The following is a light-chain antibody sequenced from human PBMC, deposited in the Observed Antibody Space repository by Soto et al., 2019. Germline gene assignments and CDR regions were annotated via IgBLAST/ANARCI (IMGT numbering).Light chain of an antibody. J-gene: IGKJ4*01. CDR3: QKHNGAPFT. Sequence: DIQMTQSPSSLSASVGDRVIITCRASQGISDHLAWYQQKPGKVPKLLIYAASPVQSGVPSRFSGSGSGTEFTLTISSLQPEDVATYYCQKHNGAPFTFGGGTKVEIK. CDR1: QGISDH. CDR2: AAS. V-gene: IGKV1-27*01.